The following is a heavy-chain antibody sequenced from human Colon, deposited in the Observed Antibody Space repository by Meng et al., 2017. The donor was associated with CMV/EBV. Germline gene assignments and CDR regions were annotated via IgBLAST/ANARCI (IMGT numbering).Heavy chain of an antibody. CDR2: ISWDGGST. J-gene: IGHJ4*02. V-gene: IGHV3-43*01. CDR3: VRGGVGSLRYFFDY. D-gene: IGHD2-15*01. CDR1: GFTFDDST. Sequence: ASGFTFDDSTMPWVRQAPGKGLEWVSLISWDGGSTSDADSVKGRFTISRDNSKNSLHLQMNSLRIEDTAFYYCVRGGVGSLRYFFDYWGQGTLVTVSS.